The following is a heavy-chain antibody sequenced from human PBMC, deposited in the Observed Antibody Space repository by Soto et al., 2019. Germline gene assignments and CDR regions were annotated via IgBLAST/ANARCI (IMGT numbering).Heavy chain of an antibody. CDR3: ARPQTGAVGSGGFSRNDDAFDI. V-gene: IGHV5-10-1*01. J-gene: IGHJ3*02. D-gene: IGHD2-8*02. CDR2: IDPSDSYT. CDR1: GYSFTSYW. Sequence: PGESLKISCKGSGYSFTSYWISWVRQMPGKGLEWMGRIDPSDSYTNYSPSFQGHVTISADKSISTAYLQWSSLKASDTAMYYCARPQTGAVGSGGFSRNDDAFDIWGQGTMVTVSS.